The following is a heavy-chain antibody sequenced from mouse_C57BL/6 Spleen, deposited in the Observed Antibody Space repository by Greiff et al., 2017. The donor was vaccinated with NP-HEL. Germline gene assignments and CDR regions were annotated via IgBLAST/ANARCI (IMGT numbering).Heavy chain of an antibody. Sequence: QVQLQQPGAELVKPGASVKMSCKASGYTFTSYWITWVKQRPGQGLEWIGDIYPGSGSTNYNEKFKSKATLTVDTSSSTAYMQLSSLTSEDSAVYYCARDPGYGSSYQYYFDYWGQGTTLTVSS. J-gene: IGHJ2*01. V-gene: IGHV1-55*01. CDR1: GYTFTSYW. CDR3: ARDPGYGSSYQYYFDY. CDR2: IYPGSGST. D-gene: IGHD1-1*01.